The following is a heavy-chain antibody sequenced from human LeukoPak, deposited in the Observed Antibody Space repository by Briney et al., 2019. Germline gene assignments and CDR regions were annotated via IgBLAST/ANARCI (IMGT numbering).Heavy chain of an antibody. CDR1: GFSFGDYG. V-gene: IGHV3-49*04. J-gene: IGHJ4*02. CDR2: IQSRTYGGAT. D-gene: IGHD2-2*01. CDR3: TASDHLYCSSISCHFDY. Sequence: GGSLRLSCTASGFSFGDYGMSWVRQAPGKGLEWVGFIQSRTYGGATQYAASVKGGFTISRDDSKSIAFLQMNSLKTEDTAVYYCTASDHLYCSSISCHFDYWGQGTLVTVSS.